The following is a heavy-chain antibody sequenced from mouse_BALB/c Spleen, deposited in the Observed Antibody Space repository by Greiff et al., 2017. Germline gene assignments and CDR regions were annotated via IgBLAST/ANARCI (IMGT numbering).Heavy chain of an antibody. V-gene: IGHV5-9-4*01. CDR2: ISSGGSYT. D-gene: IGHD1-1*01. CDR1: GFTFSSYA. Sequence: EVQVVESGGGLVKPGGSLKLSCAASGFTFSSYAMSWVRQSPEKRLEWVAEISSGGSYTYYPDTVTGRFTISRDNAKNTLYLEMSSLRSEDTAMYYCARDRTTVRSRGYFDVWGAGTTVTVSS. J-gene: IGHJ1*01. CDR3: ARDRTTVRSRGYFDV.